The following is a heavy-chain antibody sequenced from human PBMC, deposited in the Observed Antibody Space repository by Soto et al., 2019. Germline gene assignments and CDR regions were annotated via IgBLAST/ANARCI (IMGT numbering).Heavy chain of an antibody. CDR2: IIPILGIA. CDR1: GCTFSSYT. J-gene: IGHJ4*02. D-gene: IGHD5-12*01. V-gene: IGHV1-69*04. CDR3: ARDSDIVATEYYFDY. Sequence: GASVKVSCEASGCTFSSYTISSVRQAPEQALEWMGRIIPILGIANYAQKFQGRVTITADKSTSTAYMELSSLRSEDTAVYYCARDSDIVATEYYFDYWGQGTLVTVSS.